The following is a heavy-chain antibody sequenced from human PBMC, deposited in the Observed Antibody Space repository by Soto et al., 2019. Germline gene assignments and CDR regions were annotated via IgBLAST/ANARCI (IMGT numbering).Heavy chain of an antibody. CDR2: INPNSGGT. CDR1: GYTFTGYY. Sequence: QVQLVQSGAEVKKPGASVKVSCKASGYTFTGYYMHWVRQAPGQGLEWMGWINPNSGGTNYAQKFQGWVTMTRDTALSKAYMELSRLRSDDTAVYYCAREVKEVVAAMGYYYDGMDVWGQGTTVTVSS. V-gene: IGHV1-2*04. CDR3: AREVKEVVAAMGYYYDGMDV. D-gene: IGHD2-15*01. J-gene: IGHJ6*02.